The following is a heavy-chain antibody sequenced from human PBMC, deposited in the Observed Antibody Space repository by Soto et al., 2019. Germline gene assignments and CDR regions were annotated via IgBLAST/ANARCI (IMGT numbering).Heavy chain of an antibody. J-gene: IGHJ6*02. CDR1: GGSISSGDYY. D-gene: IGHD3-10*01. V-gene: IGHV4-30-4*01. CDR2: IYYSGST. Sequence: SETLSLTCTVSGGSISSGDYYWSWIRQPPGKGLEWIGYIYYSGSTYYNPSLKSRVTISVDTSKNQFSLKLSSVTAADTAVYYCARAGRFGEQRNYYYYGMDVWGQGTTVTVSS. CDR3: ARAGRFGEQRNYYYYGMDV.